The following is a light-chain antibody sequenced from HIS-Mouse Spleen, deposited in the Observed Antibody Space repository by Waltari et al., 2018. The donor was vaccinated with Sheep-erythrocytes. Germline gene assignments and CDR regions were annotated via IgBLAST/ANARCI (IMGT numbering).Light chain of an antibody. J-gene: IGLJ3*02. Sequence: QSVLTQPPSVSEAPRQRVTISCSGSSSNIGNNAVNWYQQLPGKAPKLLIYYDDLLPSVVADRSSGSKSGTSASLAISGLQSEDEADYYCAAWDDSLNGWVFGGGTKLTVL. CDR3: AAWDDSLNGWV. CDR1: SSNIGNNA. V-gene: IGLV1-36*01. CDR2: YDD.